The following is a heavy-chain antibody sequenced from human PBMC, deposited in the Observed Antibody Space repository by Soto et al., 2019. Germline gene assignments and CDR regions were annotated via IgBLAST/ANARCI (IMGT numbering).Heavy chain of an antibody. CDR2: IIPILGIA. V-gene: IGHV1-69*02. Sequence: SVKVSCKASGGTFSSYTISWVRQAPGQGLEWMGRIIPILGIANYAQKFQGRVTMTRDTSISTAYMELSRLRSDDTAVYYCARYSYGYGSDYWGQGTLVTVSS. CDR3: ARYSYGYGSDY. J-gene: IGHJ4*02. D-gene: IGHD5-18*01. CDR1: GGTFSSYT.